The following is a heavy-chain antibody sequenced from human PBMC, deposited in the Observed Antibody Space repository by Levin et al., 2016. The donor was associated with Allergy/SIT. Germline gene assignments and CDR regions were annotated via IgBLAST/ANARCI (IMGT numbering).Heavy chain of an antibody. CDR1: GFTFSDFW. D-gene: IGHD3-22*01. Sequence: LSLTCAASGFTFSDFWMSWIRQAPGKGLEWLSYISSRSRYTNYADSVRGRFTISRDNTKDSLFLEINSLRAEDTAVYFCVRAGQYYNSSGDYPPFDYWGQGTLVTVSS. CDR2: ISSRSRYT. J-gene: IGHJ4*02. CDR3: VRAGQYYNSSGDYPPFDY. V-gene: IGHV3-11*05.